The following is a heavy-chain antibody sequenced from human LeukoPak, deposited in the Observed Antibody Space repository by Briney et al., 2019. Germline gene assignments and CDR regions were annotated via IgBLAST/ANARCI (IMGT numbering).Heavy chain of an antibody. J-gene: IGHJ4*02. D-gene: IGHD5-18*01. CDR3: AREMWDSYGYVDY. Sequence: GGSLRLSCAASGFTVSSNYMSWVRQAPGKGLEWVSVIYSGGSTYYAGSVKGRFTISRDNSKNTLYLQMNSLRAEDTAVYYCAREMWDSYGYVDYGGQGTLVTVSS. CDR1: GFTVSSNY. CDR2: IYSGGST. V-gene: IGHV3-66*01.